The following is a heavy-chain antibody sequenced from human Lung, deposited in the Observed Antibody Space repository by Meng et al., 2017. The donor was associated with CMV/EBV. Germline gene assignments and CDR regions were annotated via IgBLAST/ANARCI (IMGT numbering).Heavy chain of an antibody. J-gene: IGHJ4*02. CDR3: ARDREVRNFDY. D-gene: IGHD3-10*01. V-gene: IGHV3-21*01. CDR2: ISSSSSYI. Sequence: EVQLGESGXXXXXPXXSXXLSCAASGFTFSSYSMNWVRQAPGKVLEWVSYISSSSSYIYYADSVKGRFTISRDNAKNSLYLQMNSLRAEDTAVYYCARDREVRNFDYWGQGTLVTVAS. CDR1: GFTFSSYS.